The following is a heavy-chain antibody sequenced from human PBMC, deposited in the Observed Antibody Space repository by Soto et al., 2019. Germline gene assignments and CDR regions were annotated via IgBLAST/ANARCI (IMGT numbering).Heavy chain of an antibody. D-gene: IGHD1-26*01. CDR3: VGDGRPYGLFDY. CDR1: GYTFSSYG. J-gene: IGHJ4*02. CDR2: ISAYNGNT. V-gene: IGHV1-18*04. Sequence: GASVKVSCKASGYTFSSYGISWVRQAPGQGLEWMGWISAYNGNTNYEQKVQGRVTMTADQSTNTAYMELTNLRSDDTAVYYCVGDGRPYGLFDYWGQGTLVTVSS.